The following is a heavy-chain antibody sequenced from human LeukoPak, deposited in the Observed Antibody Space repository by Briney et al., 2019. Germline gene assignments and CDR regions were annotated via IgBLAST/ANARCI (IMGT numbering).Heavy chain of an antibody. J-gene: IGHJ4*02. CDR3: ARGGGTGRPPYYFDY. V-gene: IGHV4-34*01. D-gene: IGHD3/OR15-3a*01. CDR2: INHSGST. CDR1: GGSFSGYY. Sequence: SETLSLTCAVYGGSFSGYYWSWIRQSPGKGLEWIGEINHSGSTNYNPSLKSRVTISVDTSKNQFSLKLSSVTAADTAVYYCARGGGTGRPPYYFDYWGQGTLVTVSS.